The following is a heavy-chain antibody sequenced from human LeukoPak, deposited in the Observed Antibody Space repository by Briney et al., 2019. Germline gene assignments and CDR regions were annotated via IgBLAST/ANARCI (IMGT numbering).Heavy chain of an antibody. CDR3: ARDGCSTSSCYDS. CDR2: IKEDGSEK. D-gene: IGHD2-2*01. CDR1: GFTFSSYW. J-gene: IGHJ4*02. Sequence: GGSLRLSCVASGFTFSSYWMSWVRQAPGKGLEWVANIKEDGSEKYYVDSVKGRFTISRDNAKNSLYLQMNSLRVEDTAVYYCARDGCSTSSCYDSWGQGTLVTVSS. V-gene: IGHV3-7*01.